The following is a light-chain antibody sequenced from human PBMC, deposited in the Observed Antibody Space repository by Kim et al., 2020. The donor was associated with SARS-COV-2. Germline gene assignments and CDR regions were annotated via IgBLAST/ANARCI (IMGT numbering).Light chain of an antibody. Sequence: GQKVTSSCSAINFDLGDHNVCWYRQLTETPPKLVICDTHRRPSGIPERFSVSKSGSSANLDITGLQTGDEADYYCGTWHDGLNIGVFGGGTQLTVL. CDR1: NFDLGDHN. CDR2: DTH. J-gene: IGLJ2*01. V-gene: IGLV1-51*01. CDR3: GTWHDGLNIGV.